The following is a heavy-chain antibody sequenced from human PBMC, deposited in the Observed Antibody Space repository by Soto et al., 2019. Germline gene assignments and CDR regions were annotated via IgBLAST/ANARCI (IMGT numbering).Heavy chain of an antibody. CDR2: ISYDGSNK. CDR3: AKEDYDFWSGYYTVIDY. D-gene: IGHD3-3*01. J-gene: IGHJ4*02. Sequence: GGSLRLSCAASGFTFSSYGIHWVRQAPGKGLEWVAVISYDGSNKYYADSVKGRFTISRDNSKNTLYLQMNSLRAEDTAVYYCAKEDYDFWSGYYTVIDYWGQGTLVTVSS. CDR1: GFTFSSYG. V-gene: IGHV3-30*18.